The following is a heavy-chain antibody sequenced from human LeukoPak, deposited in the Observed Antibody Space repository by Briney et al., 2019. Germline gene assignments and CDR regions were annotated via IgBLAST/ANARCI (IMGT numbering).Heavy chain of an antibody. CDR1: GFTLSNYW. CDR2: INTDGTIT. J-gene: IGHJ4*02. V-gene: IGHV3-74*01. CDR3: TKDLTGPLDY. Sequence: GGSLRLSCTASGFTLSNYWMHWVRQAPGKGLVWVSRINTDGTITNYADSVKGRFTISRDNAKNTLYLQMNSLRLEDTAVYYCTKDLTGPLDYWGQGTLVTVSS. D-gene: IGHD1-20*01.